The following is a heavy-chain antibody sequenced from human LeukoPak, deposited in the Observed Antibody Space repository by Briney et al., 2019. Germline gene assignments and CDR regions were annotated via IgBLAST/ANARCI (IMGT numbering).Heavy chain of an antibody. CDR2: INHSGST. CDR3: ARVNRFAETYSYGYVNYYDSSGYPRFDY. V-gene: IGHV4-34*01. D-gene: IGHD3-22*01. J-gene: IGHJ4*02. CDR1: GGSFSGYY. Sequence: SETLSLTCAVYGGSFSGYYWSWIRQPPGKGLEWIREINHSGSTNYNPSLKSRVTISVDTSKKQFSLKLRSVTAADTAVYYCARVNRFAETYSYGYVNYYDSSGYPRFDYWGQGTLVTVSS.